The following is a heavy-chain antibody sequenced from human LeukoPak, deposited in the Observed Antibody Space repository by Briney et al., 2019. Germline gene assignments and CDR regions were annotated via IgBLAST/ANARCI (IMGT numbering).Heavy chain of an antibody. V-gene: IGHV3-15*01. D-gene: IGHD5-18*01. Sequence: GGSLRLSCAASGFTFNYAWMSWVRQAPGKGLEWVGRIKSKTDGETADYAAPVKGRFTISRDDSKNTLYLQMNSLKTEDTALYYCTTAPSGYAYMNGWHLDYWGQGALVTVSS. CDR3: TTAPSGYAYMNGWHLDY. J-gene: IGHJ4*02. CDR1: GFTFNYAW. CDR2: IKSKTDGETA.